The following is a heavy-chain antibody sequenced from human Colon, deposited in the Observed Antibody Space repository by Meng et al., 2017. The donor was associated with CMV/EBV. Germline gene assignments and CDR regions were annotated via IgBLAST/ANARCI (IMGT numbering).Heavy chain of an antibody. CDR1: GDSMGNYY. CDR2: IHHSGNS. J-gene: IGHJ6*02. D-gene: IGHD3-16*01. Sequence: GSLRLSCSVSGDSMGNYYWTWIRQTPGKGLEWIGYIHHSGNSNYNPSLRSRVTMSIDTSNNQFSLKLSSVTAADTAVYYCARDRSIMITSGATHGMDVWGQGTTVTVSS. CDR3: ARDRSIMITSGATHGMDV. V-gene: IGHV4-59*01.